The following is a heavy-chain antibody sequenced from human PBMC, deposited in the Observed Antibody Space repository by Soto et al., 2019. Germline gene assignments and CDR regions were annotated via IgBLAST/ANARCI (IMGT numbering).Heavy chain of an antibody. J-gene: IGHJ4*02. CDR3: AKRSPYSSGWYSPIFDY. Sequence: PGGSLGLSCAASGFSFSDYAMHWVRQAPGKGLEWVSVISESGGSTHYADSVRGRFTVSRDNSKNSLSLRMNSLRDEDTAVYFCAKRSPYSSGWYSPIFDYWGQGALVTVSS. D-gene: IGHD6-13*01. CDR2: ISESGGST. V-gene: IGHV3-23*01. CDR1: GFSFSDYA.